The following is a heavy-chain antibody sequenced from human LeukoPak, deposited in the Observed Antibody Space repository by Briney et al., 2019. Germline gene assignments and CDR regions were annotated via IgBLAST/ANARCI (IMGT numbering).Heavy chain of an antibody. V-gene: IGHV3-21*01. Sequence: PGGSLRLSCAASGFTFSSYSMNWVRQAPGKGLEWVSSISSSSSYIYYADSVKGRFTISRDNAKNSLYLQMNSLRAEDTAVYYCARDSGWWLRLGVDFDYWGQGTLVTVSS. D-gene: IGHD5-12*01. CDR3: ARDSGWWLRLGVDFDY. CDR2: ISSSSSYI. J-gene: IGHJ4*02. CDR1: GFTFSSYS.